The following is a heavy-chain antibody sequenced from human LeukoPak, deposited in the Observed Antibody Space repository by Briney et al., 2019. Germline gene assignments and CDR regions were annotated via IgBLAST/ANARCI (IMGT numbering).Heavy chain of an antibody. CDR2: ISAYNGST. CDR1: GYTFTSYG. Sequence: ASVKVSCKASGYTFTSYGISWVRQAPGQGLEWMGWISAYNGSTNYAQKLQGRVTMTTDTSTSTAYMELRSLRSDDTAVYYCARDPGCSGGSCYYRYYYYGMDVWGQGTTVTVSS. D-gene: IGHD2-15*01. CDR3: ARDPGCSGGSCYYRYYYYGMDV. V-gene: IGHV1-18*01. J-gene: IGHJ6*02.